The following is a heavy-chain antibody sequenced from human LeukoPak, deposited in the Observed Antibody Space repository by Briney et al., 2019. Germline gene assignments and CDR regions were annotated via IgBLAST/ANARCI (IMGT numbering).Heavy chain of an antibody. J-gene: IGHJ3*02. CDR3: ARTPRIYYDDRMDI. D-gene: IGHD3-22*01. Sequence: GGSLRLSCAASGFTFDDYAMSWVRQAPGKGLEWVSGINWNGGSTGYADSVKGRFTISRDDAKNSLYLQMNSLRAEDTALYYCARTPRIYYDDRMDIWGQGTMVTVSS. CDR2: INWNGGST. CDR1: GFTFDDYA. V-gene: IGHV3-20*04.